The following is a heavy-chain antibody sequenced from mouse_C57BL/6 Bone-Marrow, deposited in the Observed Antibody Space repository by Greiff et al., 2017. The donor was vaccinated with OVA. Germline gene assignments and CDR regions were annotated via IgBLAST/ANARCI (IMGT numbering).Heavy chain of an antibody. CDR2: IDPSDSYT. CDR3: ARGVITTVVEGTNFDY. V-gene: IGHV1-69*01. Sequence: QVQLQQSGPELVKPGASVKLSCKASGYTFTSYWMHWVKQRPGQGLEWIGEIDPSDSYTNYNQKFKGKSTLTVDKSSSTAYMQLSSLTSEDSAVYYCARGVITTVVEGTNFDYWGQGTTLTVSS. D-gene: IGHD1-1*01. J-gene: IGHJ2*01. CDR1: GYTFTSYW.